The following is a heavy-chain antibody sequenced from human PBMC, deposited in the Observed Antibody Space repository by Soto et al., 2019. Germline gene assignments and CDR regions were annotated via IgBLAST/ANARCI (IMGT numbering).Heavy chain of an antibody. J-gene: IGHJ5*02. CDR2: ISYDGSNK. D-gene: IGHD3-10*01. V-gene: IGHV3-30-3*01. CDR3: ARGFRILWFGEVLSWFDP. CDR1: GFTFSSYA. Sequence: EAGGGVDQPGRSLRLSCAASGFTFSSYAMHWVRQAPGKGLEWVAVISYDGSNKYYADSVKGRFTISRDNSKNTLYLQMNSLRAEDTAVYYCARGFRILWFGEVLSWFDPWGQGTLVTVSS.